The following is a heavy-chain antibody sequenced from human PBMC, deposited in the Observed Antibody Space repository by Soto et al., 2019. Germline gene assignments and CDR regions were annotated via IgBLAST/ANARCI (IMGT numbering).Heavy chain of an antibody. CDR3: VKEGYSYGPYAFDI. J-gene: IGHJ3*02. D-gene: IGHD5-18*01. CDR1: GFTFSSYA. CDR2: ISSNGGST. V-gene: IGHV3-64D*08. Sequence: GGSLRLSCSASGFTFSSYAMHWVRQAPGKGLEYVSAISSNGGSTYYADSVKGRFTISRDNSKNTLYLQMSSLRAEDTAVYYCVKEGYSYGPYAFDIWGQGTMVTVSS.